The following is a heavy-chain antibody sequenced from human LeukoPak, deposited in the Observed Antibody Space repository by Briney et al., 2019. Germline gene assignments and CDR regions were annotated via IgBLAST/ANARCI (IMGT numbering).Heavy chain of an antibody. D-gene: IGHD6-19*01. CDR3: ARVGSSGWYGVVFDFDY. CDR2: ISSSSSTI. CDR1: GFTFSSYS. J-gene: IGHJ4*02. V-gene: IGHV3-48*01. Sequence: PGGSLRLSCAASGFTFSSYSMNWVRQAPGKGLEWVSYISSSSSTIYYADSVKGRFTISRDNAKNSLYLQMNSLRAEDTAVYYCARVGSSGWYGVVFDFDYWGQGTLVTVSS.